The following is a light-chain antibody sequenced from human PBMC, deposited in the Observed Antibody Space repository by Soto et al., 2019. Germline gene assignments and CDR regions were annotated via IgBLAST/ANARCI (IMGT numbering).Light chain of an antibody. CDR1: SSDGGGYNY. V-gene: IGLV2-8*01. CDR2: EVN. Sequence: QSALTQPPSASGSPGQSVAISCTGTSSDGGGYNYVSWYQQHPGKAPKLMIYEVNKRPSGDPDRFSGSKSGNTASLTVAGRQAEDEADYCCSSYAGSSNVFGTRTKVTVL. CDR3: SSYAGSSNV. J-gene: IGLJ1*01.